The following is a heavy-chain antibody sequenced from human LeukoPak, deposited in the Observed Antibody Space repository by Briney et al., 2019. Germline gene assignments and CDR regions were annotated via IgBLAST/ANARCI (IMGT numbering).Heavy chain of an antibody. D-gene: IGHD3-10*01. CDR2: IKEDGSEK. J-gene: IGHJ3*02. Sequence: PGGSLRLSCAASGFTLSSYWMSWVRQAPGKGLEWVANIKEDGSEKYYVDSVKGRFTISIDNANNSLYLHMNSLTAEDTAMYYCARDWVAGVPFNAFDIWGQGTMVSVSS. CDR3: ARDWVAGVPFNAFDI. CDR1: GFTLSSYW. V-gene: IGHV3-7*03.